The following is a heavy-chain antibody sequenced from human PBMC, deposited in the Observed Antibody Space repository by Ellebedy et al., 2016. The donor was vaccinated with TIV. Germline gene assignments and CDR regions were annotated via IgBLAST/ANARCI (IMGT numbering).Heavy chain of an antibody. CDR1: GGSISSDY. Sequence: SETLSLTXTVSGGSISSDYWTWIRQPPGKGLEWIGYIYSSGSTNYNPSLKSRVTISVDTSKNQFSLNLNSVTAADTAVYYCARRGQMEILRHAFEIWGQGTMVIVS. V-gene: IGHV4-59*01. J-gene: IGHJ3*02. D-gene: IGHD5-24*01. CDR3: ARRGQMEILRHAFEI. CDR2: IYSSGST.